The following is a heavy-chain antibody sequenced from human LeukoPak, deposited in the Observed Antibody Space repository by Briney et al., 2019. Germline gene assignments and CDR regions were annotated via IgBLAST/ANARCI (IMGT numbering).Heavy chain of an antibody. CDR2: IHHSGGT. V-gene: IGHV4-34*01. J-gene: IGHJ3*02. CDR1: GGSFSGW. Sequence: SETLSLTCAVYGGSFSGWWSWIRQPPGKGLEWIGEIHHSGGTKYNPSLRSLDTISVDTSKRQISLKMTSVTAADTAIYYCARHNGWAFDIWGQGTVITVSS. CDR3: ARHNGWAFDI. D-gene: IGHD2-15*01.